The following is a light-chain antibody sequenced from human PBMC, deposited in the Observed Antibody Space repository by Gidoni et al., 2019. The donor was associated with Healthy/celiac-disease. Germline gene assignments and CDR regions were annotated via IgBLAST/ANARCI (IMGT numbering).Light chain of an antibody. Sequence: QSAVTQPAPVSGSPGQSIPLACTGTSSDVGGYNYVSWYHQHPGKAPKLMIYDVSNRPSGVSNRFSGSKSGNTASLTISGLQAEDEADYYCSSYTSSSTPGVVFGGGTKLTVL. CDR3: SSYTSSSTPGVV. J-gene: IGLJ2*01. CDR1: SSDVGGYNY. CDR2: DVS. V-gene: IGLV2-14*03.